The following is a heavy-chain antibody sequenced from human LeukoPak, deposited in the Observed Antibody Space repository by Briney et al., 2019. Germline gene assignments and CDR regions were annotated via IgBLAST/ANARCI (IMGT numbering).Heavy chain of an antibody. J-gene: IGHJ4*02. CDR2: IYYSGST. D-gene: IGHD1-1*01. Sequence: PSETPSLTCTVSGGSISSYYWSWVRQPPGKGLEWIGYIYYSGSTNYNPSLKSRVTISVDTSKNQFSLKLSSVTAADTAVYYCARLIPTLYRYNWNVGYFDYWGQGTLVTVSS. V-gene: IGHV4-59*01. CDR1: GGSISSYY. CDR3: ARLIPTLYRYNWNVGYFDY.